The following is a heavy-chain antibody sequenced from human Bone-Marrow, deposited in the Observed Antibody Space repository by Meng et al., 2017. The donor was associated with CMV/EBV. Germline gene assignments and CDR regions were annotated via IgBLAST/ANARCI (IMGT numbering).Heavy chain of an antibody. CDR1: GFTFSSYS. J-gene: IGHJ6*02. CDR2: IKTTIAGGTT. Sequence: GESLKISCAASGFTFSSYSMNWVRQAPGKGLEWVGRIKTTIAGGTTAYAAPVQGRFSISRDDSKNTLYLQMNSLKTEDTAVYFCSTDLDFYHYYYGMDVWGQGTTVTVSS. CDR3: STDLDFYHYYYGMDV. D-gene: IGHD2-21*02. V-gene: IGHV3-15*01.